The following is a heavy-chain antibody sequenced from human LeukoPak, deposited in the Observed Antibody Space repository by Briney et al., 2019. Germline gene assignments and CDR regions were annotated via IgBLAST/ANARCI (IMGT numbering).Heavy chain of an antibody. CDR1: GNTLTELS. D-gene: IGHD5-24*01. CDR3: ATGLWYGGYN. J-gene: IGHJ4*02. V-gene: IGHV1-24*01. Sequence: ASVKVSCKVSGNTLTELSTHWVRQAPGKGLEWMGGFDPEDGETIYAEKFQGRVTMTEDTSTDTAYMELSSLRSEDTAVYYCATGLWYGGYNWGQGTLVTVSS. CDR2: FDPEDGET.